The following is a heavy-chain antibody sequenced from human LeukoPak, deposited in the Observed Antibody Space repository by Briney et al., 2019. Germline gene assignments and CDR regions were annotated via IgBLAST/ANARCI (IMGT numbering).Heavy chain of an antibody. J-gene: IGHJ5*02. CDR2: ISSSSVYI. Sequence: GGSLRLSCAASGFTFSSYSMNWVRQAPGKGLEWVSSISSSSVYIYYADSLKGRFTISRGNAKNSLYLQMNSLRADDTAVYYCVRDGRSDNWFDPWGQGTLVTVSS. V-gene: IGHV3-21*01. CDR3: VRDGRSDNWFDP. CDR1: GFTFSSYS.